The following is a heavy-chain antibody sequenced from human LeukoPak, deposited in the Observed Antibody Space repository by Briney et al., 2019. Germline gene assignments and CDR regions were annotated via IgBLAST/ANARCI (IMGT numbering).Heavy chain of an antibody. V-gene: IGHV4-39*07. Sequence: TTSETLSLTCTVSGGSISSSSYYWGWIRQPPGKGLEWIGSIYYSGSTYYNPSLKSRVTISVDTSKNQFSLKLSSVTAADTAVYYCARVHSSSWYNRNWFDPWGQGTLVTVSS. J-gene: IGHJ5*02. CDR3: ARVHSSSWYNRNWFDP. D-gene: IGHD6-13*01. CDR2: IYYSGST. CDR1: GGSISSSSYY.